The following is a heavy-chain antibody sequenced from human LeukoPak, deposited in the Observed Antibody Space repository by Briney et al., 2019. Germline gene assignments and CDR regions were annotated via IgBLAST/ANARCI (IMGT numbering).Heavy chain of an antibody. CDR1: GFTFSNYA. Sequence: TGGSPRLSCAASGFTFSNYAMSWVRQAPGKGLEWVSVISGSGASTYYADSVKGRFTISGDNSKNTLYLQMNSLRAEDTAVYFCAKGPPYDSSGYYSAFDYWGQGTLVTVSS. V-gene: IGHV3-23*01. J-gene: IGHJ4*02. D-gene: IGHD3-22*01. CDR2: ISGSGAST. CDR3: AKGPPYDSSGYYSAFDY.